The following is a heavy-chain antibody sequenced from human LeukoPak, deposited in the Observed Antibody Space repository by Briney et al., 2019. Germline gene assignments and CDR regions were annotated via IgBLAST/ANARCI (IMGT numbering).Heavy chain of an antibody. D-gene: IGHD3-22*01. V-gene: IGHV5-51*01. Sequence: GESLKISCKGSGYSFTSYWIGWVRQMPGKGLEWMGIIYPGDSDTTYSPSFQGQVTISADKSISTAYLQWSSLKASDTAMYYCARPFYDSSGYDAFDIWGQGTMVTVSS. J-gene: IGHJ3*02. CDR3: ARPFYDSSGYDAFDI. CDR2: IYPGDSDT. CDR1: GYSFTSYW.